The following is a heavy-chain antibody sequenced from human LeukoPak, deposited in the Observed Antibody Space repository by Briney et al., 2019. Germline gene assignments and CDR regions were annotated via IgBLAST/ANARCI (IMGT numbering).Heavy chain of an antibody. J-gene: IGHJ4*02. CDR1: GGSISSYY. CDR2: VSYSGSI. Sequence: SETLSLTCTVSGGSISSYYWTWIRQPPGKGLEWIGYVSYSGSINYNPSLKSRVTISVDTSQNQFSLKLSSVSAADTAVYYCARDCSGGSCKFDSWGQGTLVSVSS. V-gene: IGHV4-59*01. CDR3: ARDCSGGSCKFDS. D-gene: IGHD2-15*01.